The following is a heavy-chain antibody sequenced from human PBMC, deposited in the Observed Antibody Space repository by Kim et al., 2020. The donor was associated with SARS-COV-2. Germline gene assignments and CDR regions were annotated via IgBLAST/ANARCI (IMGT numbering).Heavy chain of an antibody. CDR1: GFTVSSNY. V-gene: IGHV3-53*01. CDR3: VRAVGSRWYYFDY. D-gene: IGHD6-13*01. J-gene: IGHJ4*02. CDR2: LYSGGST. Sequence: GGSLRLSCAASGFTVSSNYMNWVRRAPGKGLEWVSVLYSGGSTDYADSVKGRFTISRDNSKNTLYLQMNSLRAEDTAVYYCVRAVGSRWYYFDYWGQGTLVTVSS.